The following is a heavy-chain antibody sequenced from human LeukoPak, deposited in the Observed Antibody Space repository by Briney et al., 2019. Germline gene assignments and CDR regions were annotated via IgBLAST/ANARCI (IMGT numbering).Heavy chain of an antibody. J-gene: IGHJ3*02. V-gene: IGHV3-23*01. CDR3: AKLRPGMYYDFWSGYYADIDAFDI. CDR2: ISGSGGST. D-gene: IGHD3-3*01. CDR1: GFTFSSYA. Sequence: GGSLRVSCAASGFTFSSYAMSWVRQAPGKGLEWVSAISGSGGSTYYADSVKGRFTISRDNSKNTLYLQMNSLRAEDTAVYYCAKLRPGMYYDFWSGYYADIDAFDIWGQGTMVTVSS.